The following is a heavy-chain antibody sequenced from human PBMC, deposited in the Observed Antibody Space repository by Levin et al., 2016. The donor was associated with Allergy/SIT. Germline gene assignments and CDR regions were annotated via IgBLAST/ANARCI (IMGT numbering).Heavy chain of an antibody. CDR2: IYYSGST. CDR1: GGSISSGGYY. V-gene: IGHV4-31*03. J-gene: IGHJ5*02. CDR3: ARGVVVIATGGWFNWFDP. Sequence: SETLSLTCTVSGGSISSGGYYWSWIRQHPGKGLEWIGYIYYSGSTYYNPSLKSRVTISVDTSKNQFSLKLSSVTAADTAVYYCARGVVVIATGGWFNWFDPWGQGTLVTVSS. D-gene: IGHD2-21*01.